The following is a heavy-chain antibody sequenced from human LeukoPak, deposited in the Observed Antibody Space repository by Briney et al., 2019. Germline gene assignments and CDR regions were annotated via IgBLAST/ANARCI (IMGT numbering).Heavy chain of an antibody. V-gene: IGHV3-53*01. CDR2: IYSGGST. CDR3: AKYSSGWYSGGDY. Sequence: ESLKISCAASGFTVSSNYMSWARQAPGKGLEWISVIYSGGSTHYADSVKGRFTISRDNSKNTLYLQMNSLRAEETAVYKCAKYSSGWYSGGDYWGQGTVVTVSS. J-gene: IGHJ4*02. CDR1: GFTVSSNY. D-gene: IGHD6-19*01.